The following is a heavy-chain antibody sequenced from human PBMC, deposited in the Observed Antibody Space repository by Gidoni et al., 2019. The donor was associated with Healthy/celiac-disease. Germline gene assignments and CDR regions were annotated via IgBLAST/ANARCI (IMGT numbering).Heavy chain of an antibody. D-gene: IGHD3-22*01. J-gene: IGHJ5*02. CDR3: ARGYYYDSSGSPRFDP. V-gene: IGHV5-51*01. Sequence: EVQLVQSGAEVKTPGESLKISCKGSGYSFTSYWIGWVRQMPGKGLEWMGIIYPGDSDTRYSPSFQGQVTISADKSISTAYLQWSSLKASDTAMYYCARGYYYDSSGSPRFDPWGQGTLVTVSS. CDR2: IYPGDSDT. CDR1: GYSFTSYW.